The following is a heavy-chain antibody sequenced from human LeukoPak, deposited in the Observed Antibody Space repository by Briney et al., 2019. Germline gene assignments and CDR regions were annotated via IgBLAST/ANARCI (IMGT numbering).Heavy chain of an antibody. CDR1: GFPFNSYV. Sequence: GGSLRLSCVASGFPFNSYVVNWVRQVPGKGLEWVSYINSGSDTVYYADSVRGRFTISRDSSRNTLYLQMTSLRAEDTAVYYCARDSLFYSSGWYLDYWGQGTLVTVSS. V-gene: IGHV3-48*01. CDR2: INSGSDTV. CDR3: ARDSLFYSSGWYLDY. D-gene: IGHD6-19*01. J-gene: IGHJ4*02.